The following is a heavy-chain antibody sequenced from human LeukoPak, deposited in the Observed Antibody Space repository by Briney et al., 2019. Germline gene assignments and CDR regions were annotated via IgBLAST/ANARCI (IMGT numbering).Heavy chain of an antibody. V-gene: IGHV4-59*02. D-gene: IGHD3-10*01. CDR3: ARGSVRGEFDP. CDR2: IYYTGST. CDR1: GGSVSSYY. Sequence: SETLSLTCTVSGGSVSSYYWSWIRQPPGKGLEWIGYIYYTGSTDYNPSLKSRVTMSVDTSKNQFSLKLSSVTVADTAVYSCARGSVRGEFDPWGQGTLVTVSS. J-gene: IGHJ5*02.